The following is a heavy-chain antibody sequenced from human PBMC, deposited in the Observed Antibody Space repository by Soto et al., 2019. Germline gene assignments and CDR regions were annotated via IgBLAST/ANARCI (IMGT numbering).Heavy chain of an antibody. CDR3: AGQVDTTYTYNY. CDR1: GGSISSNNW. Sequence: QVQLQESGPGLVKPSGTLSLTCAVSGGSISSNNWWCWVRQPPGKGLEWLGEIYHSGSTNYNPSLQGRVTMSVDKSPSQFSLNLGSLTGADTAVYYCAGQVDTTYTYNYWGQATLVTVSS. V-gene: IGHV4-4*02. D-gene: IGHD5-18*01. J-gene: IGHJ4*02. CDR2: IYHSGST.